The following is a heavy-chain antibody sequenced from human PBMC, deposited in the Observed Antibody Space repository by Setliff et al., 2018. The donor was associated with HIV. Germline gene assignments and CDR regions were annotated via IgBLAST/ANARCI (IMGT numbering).Heavy chain of an antibody. Sequence: PSETLSLTCAVYGGSFSDYSWTWIRQPPGRGLEWIGNIYNSGSTKYNPSLKSRVTLSVDTSKNQFSLKLSSVTAADTAVYYCARRDVDIAMAPDYWGQGMLVTVSS. D-gene: IGHD5-18*01. CDR1: GGSFSDYS. V-gene: IGHV4-59*08. CDR3: ARRDVDIAMAPDY. J-gene: IGHJ4*02. CDR2: IYNSGST.